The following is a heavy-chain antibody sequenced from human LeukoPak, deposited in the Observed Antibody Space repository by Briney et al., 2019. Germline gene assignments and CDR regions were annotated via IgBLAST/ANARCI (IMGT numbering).Heavy chain of an antibody. CDR1: GFTFSNAW. CDR2: ISGSGGST. Sequence: GGSLRLSCAASGFTFSNAWMSWVRQAPGKGLEWVSAISGSGGSTYYADSVKGRFTISRDNSKNTLYLQMNGLRAEDTAVYYCAKAQGGYSYGRFDYWGQGTLVTVSS. D-gene: IGHD5-18*01. J-gene: IGHJ4*02. CDR3: AKAQGGYSYGRFDY. V-gene: IGHV3-23*01.